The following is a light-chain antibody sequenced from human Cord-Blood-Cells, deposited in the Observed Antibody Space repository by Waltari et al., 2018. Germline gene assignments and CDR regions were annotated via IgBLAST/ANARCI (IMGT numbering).Light chain of an antibody. CDR2: GAS. CDR1: QGDSSSD. V-gene: IGKV3-20*01. Sequence: EIVLTQSPGTLSLSPEERATPSCRDSQGDSSSDLAWYQQKPGQAPRLLIYGASSRATGIPDRFSGSGSGTDFTLTISRLEPEDFAVYYCQQYGSSPLTFGGGTKVEIK. CDR3: QQYGSSPLT. J-gene: IGKJ4*01.